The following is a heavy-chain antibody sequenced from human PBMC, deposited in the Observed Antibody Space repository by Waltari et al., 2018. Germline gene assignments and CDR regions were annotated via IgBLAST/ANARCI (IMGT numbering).Heavy chain of an antibody. V-gene: IGHV1-2*02. CDR3: ARGYYGDFTLDY. D-gene: IGHD4-17*01. CDR2: INPNSGGT. J-gene: IGHJ4*02. CDR1: GYRFTLHY. Sequence: QVQLVQSGAAVKKPGASVKVSCKAYGYRFTLHYIHWVRQAPGKGLEWMGWINPNSGGTNYAQKFQGRVTMTRDTSISTAYMEVSRLRSDDTAVYYCARGYYGDFTLDYWGQGTLVTVSS.